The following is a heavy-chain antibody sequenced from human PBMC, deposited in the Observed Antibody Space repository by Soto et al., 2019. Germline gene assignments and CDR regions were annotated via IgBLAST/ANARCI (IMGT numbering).Heavy chain of an antibody. J-gene: IGHJ4*02. CDR1: GFVFKDSS. CDR3: NRLISAAQDY. V-gene: IGHV3-73*01. Sequence: VLLVESGGGLVQPGGSLKLSCAASGFVFKDSSIHWVRQASGKGLEWVGRIRDRAYSYATAYAASVKGRFTISRDDSSNTAYLQMNSLKTEDTAIYYCNRLISAAQDYWGQGTLVTVSS. D-gene: IGHD3-10*01. CDR2: IRDRAYSYAT.